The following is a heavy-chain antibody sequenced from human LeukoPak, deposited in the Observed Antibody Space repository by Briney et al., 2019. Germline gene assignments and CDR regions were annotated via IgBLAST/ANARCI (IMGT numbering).Heavy chain of an antibody. CDR3: ARGLTYCSSTSCYTGRVWFDP. J-gene: IGHJ5*02. Sequence: SETLSLTCTVSGGSISGYYWSWIRQPPGKGLEWMGEINHSGSTNYNPSLKSRVTISVDTSKNQFSLKLSSVTAADTAVYYCARGLTYCSSTSCYTGRVWFDPWGQGTLVTVSS. CDR1: GGSISGYY. CDR2: INHSGST. V-gene: IGHV4-34*01. D-gene: IGHD2-2*02.